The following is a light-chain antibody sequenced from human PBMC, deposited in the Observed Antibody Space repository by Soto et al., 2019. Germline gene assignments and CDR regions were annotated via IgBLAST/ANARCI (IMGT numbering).Light chain of an antibody. V-gene: IGLV2-14*01. CDR3: SSYTITTTRV. Sequence: QSALTQPASVSGSPGQSITISCTGTSSDVGYYNYVSWYQQYPGKAPKLMIYEVSYRPSGVSNRFSGSKSGNTASLTISGLQAEDEAHYYCSSYTITTTRVFGGGTKVTVL. CDR1: SSDVGYYNY. J-gene: IGLJ3*02. CDR2: EVS.